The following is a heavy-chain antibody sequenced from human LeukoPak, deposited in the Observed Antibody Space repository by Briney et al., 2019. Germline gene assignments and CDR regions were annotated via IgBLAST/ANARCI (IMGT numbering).Heavy chain of an antibody. CDR2: INHSGST. D-gene: IGHD3-3*01. CDR3: ARGGYYDFWSGYSHGGVYCYYYMDG. V-gene: IGHV4-34*01. J-gene: IGHJ6*03. Sequence: SETLSLTCAVYGGSFSGYYWSWLRQSPGKGLEWIGEINHSGSTNYNPSLKSRVTISVDTSKNQFSLKLSSVTAADTAVYYCARGGYYDFWSGYSHGGVYCYYYMDGGGKGTTVTVSS. CDR1: GGSFSGYY.